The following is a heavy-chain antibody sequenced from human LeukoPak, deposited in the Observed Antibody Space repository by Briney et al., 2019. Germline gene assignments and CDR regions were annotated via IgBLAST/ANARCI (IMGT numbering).Heavy chain of an antibody. CDR3: ARISYGSVWGLYYYYMDV. V-gene: IGHV4-34*01. CDR1: GGSFSGYY. D-gene: IGHD3-10*01. Sequence: SETLSLTCAVYGGSFSGYYWSWIRQPQGKGLEWIGEINHSGSTNYNPSLKSRVTISVDTSKNQFSLKLSSVTAADTAVYYCARISYGSVWGLYYYYMDVWGKGTTVTVSS. J-gene: IGHJ6*03. CDR2: INHSGST.